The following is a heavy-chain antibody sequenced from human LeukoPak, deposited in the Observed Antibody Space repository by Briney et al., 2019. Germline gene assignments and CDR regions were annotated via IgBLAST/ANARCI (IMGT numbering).Heavy chain of an antibody. D-gene: IGHD6-19*01. CDR3: ARSVSSGWGPKFDY. J-gene: IGHJ4*02. Sequence: PSETLSLTCAVYGGSFSGYYWSWIRQPPGKGLEWIGEINHSGSTNYNPSLKSRVTISVDTSKNQFSLKLSSVTAADTAVYYCARSVSSGWGPKFDYWGQGTLVTVSS. V-gene: IGHV4-34*01. CDR2: INHSGST. CDR1: GGSFSGYY.